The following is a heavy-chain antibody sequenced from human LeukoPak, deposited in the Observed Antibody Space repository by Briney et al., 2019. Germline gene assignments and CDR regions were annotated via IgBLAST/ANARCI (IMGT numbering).Heavy chain of an antibody. CDR2: INPSGGST. V-gene: IGHV1-46*01. D-gene: IGHD3-10*01. Sequence: ASVKVSCKTSGYSFTSYGISWVRQAPGQGLEWMGIINPSGGSTSYAQKFQGRVTMTRDMSTSTVYMELSSLRSEDTAVYYCAREPLMVRGVHDYWGQGTLVTVSS. CDR1: GYSFTSYG. CDR3: AREPLMVRGVHDY. J-gene: IGHJ4*02.